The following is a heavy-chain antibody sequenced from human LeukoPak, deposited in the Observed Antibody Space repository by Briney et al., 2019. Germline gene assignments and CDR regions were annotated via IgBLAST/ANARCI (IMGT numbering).Heavy chain of an antibody. D-gene: IGHD1-14*01. CDR1: GGSISSYY. CDR3: ARVGGKSNWFDP. J-gene: IGHJ5*02. CDR2: IYYSGST. V-gene: IGHV4-59*06. Sequence: PSETLSFTCTVSGGSISSYYWSWIRQHPGKGLEWIGYIYYSGSTYYNPSLKSRVTISVDTSKNQFSLKLSSVTAADTAVYYCARVGGKSNWFDPWGQGTLVTVSS.